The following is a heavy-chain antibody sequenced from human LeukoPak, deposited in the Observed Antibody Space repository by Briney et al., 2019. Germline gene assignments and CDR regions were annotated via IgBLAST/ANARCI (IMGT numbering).Heavy chain of an antibody. CDR1: GGSISSYY. Sequence: SETPSLTCTVSGGSISSYYWSWIRQPPGKGLEWIGYIYYSGSTNYNPSLKSRVTISVDTSKNQFSLKLSSVTAADTAVYYCARARYYGSGSYYIDRFDPWGQGTLVTVSS. CDR2: IYYSGST. J-gene: IGHJ5*02. CDR3: ARARYYGSGSYYIDRFDP. D-gene: IGHD3-10*01. V-gene: IGHV4-59*01.